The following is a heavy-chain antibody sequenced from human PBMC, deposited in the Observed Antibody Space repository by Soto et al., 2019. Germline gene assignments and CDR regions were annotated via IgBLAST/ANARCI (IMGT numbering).Heavy chain of an antibody. CDR1: GYTFTSYA. D-gene: IGHD1-7*01. J-gene: IGHJ5*02. CDR3: ARDRIITGTKNWFDP. Sequence: SSVKVSCKASGYTFTSYAMHWARQAPGQRLEWMGWINAGNGNTKYSQKFQGRVTITRDTSASTAYMELSSLRSEDTAVYYCARDRIITGTKNWFDPWGQGTLVTVSS. V-gene: IGHV1-3*01. CDR2: INAGNGNT.